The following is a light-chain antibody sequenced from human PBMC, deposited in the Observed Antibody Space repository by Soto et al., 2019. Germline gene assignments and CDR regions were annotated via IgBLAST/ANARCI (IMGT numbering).Light chain of an antibody. CDR3: QQYGSSPT. CDR2: GAS. J-gene: IGKJ1*01. V-gene: IGKV3-20*01. CDR1: QSVSSSY. Sequence: EIVLTQSPGTLSLSPGERATLSCRASQSVSSSYIAWYQQRPGQTPSLLIYGASTRATGIPARFSGSGSGTDFTLTISRLEPEDFAVYYCQQYGSSPTFGQGTKVDIK.